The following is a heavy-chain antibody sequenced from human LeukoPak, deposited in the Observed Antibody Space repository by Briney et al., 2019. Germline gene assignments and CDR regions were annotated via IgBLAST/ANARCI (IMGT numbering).Heavy chain of an antibody. Sequence: GGSLRLSCAASGFTFSSFAMSWVRQAPGKGLEWVSAISGSGGSTFYADSVKGRFTISRDDSKNTLFLQMNGLRAEDTAVYYCAKDRSCSGSSCNVGSWGQGTMVTVSS. CDR2: ISGSGGST. V-gene: IGHV3-23*01. J-gene: IGHJ3*01. CDR3: AKDRSCSGSSCNVGS. CDR1: GFTFSSFA. D-gene: IGHD2-2*01.